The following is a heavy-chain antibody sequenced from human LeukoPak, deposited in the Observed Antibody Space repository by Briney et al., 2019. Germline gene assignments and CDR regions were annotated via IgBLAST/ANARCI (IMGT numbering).Heavy chain of an antibody. Sequence: PGGSLRLSCAASGFTFSSYGMHLVRQAPGKGLEWVAVIWYDGSNKYYADSVKGRFTISRDNSKNTLYLQMNSLRAGDTAVYYCARDGGYSYGTIDYWGQGTLVTVSS. CDR3: ARDGGYSYGTIDY. J-gene: IGHJ4*02. CDR2: IWYDGSNK. V-gene: IGHV3-33*01. CDR1: GFTFSSYG. D-gene: IGHD5-18*01.